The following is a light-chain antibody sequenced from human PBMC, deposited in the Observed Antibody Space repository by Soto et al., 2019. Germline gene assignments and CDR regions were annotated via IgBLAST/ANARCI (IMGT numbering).Light chain of an antibody. V-gene: IGKV1-5*01. CDR1: QSISVS. CDR2: DAS. J-gene: IGKJ1*01. CDR3: QQYDKDST. Sequence: IQMTQSPSTLSASVGDRVTITCRASQSISVSLSWYQQKPGKAPNLLLYDASTVQGGVASRFGGSGSGTEFTLTVTSLQPEDFATYFWQQYDKDSTFGHGTKVDI.